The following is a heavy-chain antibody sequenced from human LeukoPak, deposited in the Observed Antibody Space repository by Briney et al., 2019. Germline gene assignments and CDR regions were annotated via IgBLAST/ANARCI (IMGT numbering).Heavy chain of an antibody. CDR3: ARGESPFHYDSSGYVY. J-gene: IGHJ4*02. V-gene: IGHV1-8*01. Sequence: ASVKVSCKASGYTFTSYDISWVRQATGQGLEWMGWMNPNSGNTGYAQKFQGRVTMTRDTSISTAYMERSSLRSEDTAVYYCARGESPFHYDSSGYVYWGQGTLVTVSS. D-gene: IGHD3-22*01. CDR2: MNPNSGNT. CDR1: GYTFTSYD.